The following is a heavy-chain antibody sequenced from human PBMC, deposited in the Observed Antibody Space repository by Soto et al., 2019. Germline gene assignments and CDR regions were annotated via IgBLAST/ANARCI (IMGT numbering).Heavy chain of an antibody. Sequence: SETLSLTCTVSGGSISSSSYYWGWIRQPPGKGLEWIGSIYYSGSTYYNPSLKSRVTISVDTSKNQFSLKLSSVTAADTAVYYCASPSGYYHYYYYGMDVWGQGTTVTVSS. V-gene: IGHV4-39*01. CDR1: GGSISSSSYY. J-gene: IGHJ6*02. CDR2: IYYSGST. D-gene: IGHD3-22*01. CDR3: ASPSGYYHYYYYGMDV.